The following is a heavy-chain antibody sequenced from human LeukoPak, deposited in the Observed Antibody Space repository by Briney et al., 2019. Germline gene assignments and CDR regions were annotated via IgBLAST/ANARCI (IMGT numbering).Heavy chain of an antibody. CDR1: GYTFTSYG. J-gene: IGHJ6*03. CDR3: ARPRFPYYRLSGPDYYYMDV. D-gene: IGHD2-21*01. CDR2: ISAYNGNT. V-gene: IGHV1-18*01. Sequence: ASVKASCKASGYTFTSYGISWVRQAPGQGLEWMGWISAYNGNTNYAQKLQGRVTMTTDTSTSTAYMELRSLRSEDTAVYYCARPRFPYYRLSGPDYYYMDVWGKGTTVTVSS.